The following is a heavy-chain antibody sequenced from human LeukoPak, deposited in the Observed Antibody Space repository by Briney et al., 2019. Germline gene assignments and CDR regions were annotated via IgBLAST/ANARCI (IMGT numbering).Heavy chain of an antibody. J-gene: IGHJ4*02. Sequence: GGSLRLSCAASGVNFSDHAMSWVRQAPGKGLEWVSSISGSGGSTYYADSVKGRFTISRDNSKNTLYLQMNSLRAEDTAVYYCAKVPHWYGTGPYYFDYWGQGTLVTVSS. CDR1: GVNFSDHA. V-gene: IGHV3-23*01. D-gene: IGHD3/OR15-3a*01. CDR3: AKVPHWYGTGPYYFDY. CDR2: ISGSGGST.